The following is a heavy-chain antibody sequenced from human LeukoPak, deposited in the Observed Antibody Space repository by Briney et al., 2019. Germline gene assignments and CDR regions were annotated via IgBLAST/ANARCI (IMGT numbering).Heavy chain of an antibody. CDR1: GYTFTGYY. CDR3: ARDSYCSSTSCYYYYGMDV. D-gene: IGHD2-2*01. J-gene: IGHJ6*02. Sequence: ASVKVSCKASGYTFTGYYMHWVRQAPGQGLEWMGWINPNSGGTNYAQKFQGRVTMTRDMSISTAYMELSRLRSDDTAVYYCARDSYCSSTSCYYYYGMDVWGQGTTVTVSS. V-gene: IGHV1-2*02. CDR2: INPNSGGT.